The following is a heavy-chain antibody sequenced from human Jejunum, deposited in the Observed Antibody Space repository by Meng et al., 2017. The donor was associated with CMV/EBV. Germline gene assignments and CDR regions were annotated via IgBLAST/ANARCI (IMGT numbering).Heavy chain of an antibody. J-gene: IGHJ6*02. CDR3: ATEVAVRNYFSYGMDV. D-gene: IGHD3-10*01. CDR2: SYSAGMT. Sequence: GFTVNRHFLTWVRQAPGKGLEWVAVSYSAGMTYYADSVKGRFTISRDNSKNTMYLQMNGLRLEDTAMYYCATEVAVRNYFSYGMDVWGQGTAVTVSS. V-gene: IGHV3-66*02. CDR1: GFTVNRHF.